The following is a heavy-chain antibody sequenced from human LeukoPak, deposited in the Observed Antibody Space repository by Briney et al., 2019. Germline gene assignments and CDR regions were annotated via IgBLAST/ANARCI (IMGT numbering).Heavy chain of an antibody. CDR2: IHYTGTT. CDR1: GGSISSTSYY. CDR3: ARHVGYGSGSTNWFDP. Sequence: PSETLSLTCTISGGSISSTSYYWGWIRQPPGKGLEWIGSIHYTGTTSYNPSLKSRVSISVDTSKHQFSLKLSSVTAADTAIYYCARHVGYGSGSTNWFDPWGQGTLVTVSS. V-gene: IGHV4-39*01. J-gene: IGHJ5*02. D-gene: IGHD3-10*01.